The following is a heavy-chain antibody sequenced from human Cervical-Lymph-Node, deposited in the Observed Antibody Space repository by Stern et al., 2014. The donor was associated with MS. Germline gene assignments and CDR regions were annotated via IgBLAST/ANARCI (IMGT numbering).Heavy chain of an antibody. D-gene: IGHD3-3*01. V-gene: IGHV1-2*02. CDR1: GYIFTGYY. CDR2: INPNTGGT. CDR3: ARDQRGITIFGVVTDYYYLGMDV. J-gene: IGHJ6*02. Sequence: QMQLVQSGAEVKKPGASVKVSCKTSGYIFTGYYIHWVRQAPGQGLEWMAWINPNTGGTKYAQKVQGRVTMSRDTSISTAYVELSSLTSDDTAVYYCARDQRGITIFGVVTDYYYLGMDVWGQGTTVTVSS.